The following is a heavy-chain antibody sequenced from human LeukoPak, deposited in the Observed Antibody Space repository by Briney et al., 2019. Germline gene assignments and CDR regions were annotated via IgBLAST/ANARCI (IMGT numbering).Heavy chain of an antibody. Sequence: PGGSLRLSCAASGFTFSSYWMSWVRQAPGKGLEWVANIKEDGTEKSYVDSVKGRLTISRDNAKNSLYLQMHSRRAEDTAVYYCARDTQGYFDYWGQGTLVTVSS. J-gene: IGHJ4*02. CDR1: GFTFSSYW. V-gene: IGHV3-7*01. D-gene: IGHD2-15*01. CDR2: IKEDGTEK. CDR3: ARDTQGYFDY.